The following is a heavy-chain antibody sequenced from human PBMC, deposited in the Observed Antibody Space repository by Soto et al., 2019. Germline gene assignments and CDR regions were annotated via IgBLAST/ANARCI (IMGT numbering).Heavy chain of an antibody. V-gene: IGHV1-69*01. Sequence: QVPLVQSGAEVKKPGSSVKVSCKASGGTFSSYAISWVRQAPGQGLEWMGGIIPIPGTANYAQKFQGRVTITADESTSTAYMGLSSLRSEDTAVYYCARSQGSSTSLEIYYYYYYGMDVWGQGTTVTVSS. CDR1: GGTFSSYA. CDR3: ARSQGSSTSLEIYYYYYYGMDV. J-gene: IGHJ6*02. D-gene: IGHD2-2*01. CDR2: IIPIPGTA.